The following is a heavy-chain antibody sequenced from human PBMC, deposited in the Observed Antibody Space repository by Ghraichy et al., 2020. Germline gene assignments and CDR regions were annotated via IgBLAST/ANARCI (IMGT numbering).Heavy chain of an antibody. CDR3: AGESSGYYYGGEGGMDV. Sequence: GGSLRLSCVAAGFTVSSKYMTWVRQAPGKGLEWVSVIYTGDITDYADSVKGRFTISRDNSKNTLSLQMNSLRAEDTAVYYRAGESSGYYYGGEGGMDVWGQGTTVTVSS. D-gene: IGHD3-22*01. V-gene: IGHV3-53*01. CDR2: IYTGDIT. J-gene: IGHJ6*02. CDR1: GFTVSSKY.